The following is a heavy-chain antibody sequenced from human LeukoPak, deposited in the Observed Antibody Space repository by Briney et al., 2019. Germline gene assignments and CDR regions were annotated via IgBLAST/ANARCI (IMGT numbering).Heavy chain of an antibody. CDR3: ARDLGQYYDTSDDWFDP. D-gene: IGHD3-22*01. V-gene: IGHV3-74*01. J-gene: IGHJ5*02. Sequence: GGSLRLSCAASGFTFSSYEMNWVRQAPGKGLVWVSRINSDGINTSYADSVKGRFTISRDNAKNTLNLQMNSLRAEDTAVYYCARDLGQYYDTSDDWFDPWGQGTLVTVSS. CDR2: INSDGINT. CDR1: GFTFSSYE.